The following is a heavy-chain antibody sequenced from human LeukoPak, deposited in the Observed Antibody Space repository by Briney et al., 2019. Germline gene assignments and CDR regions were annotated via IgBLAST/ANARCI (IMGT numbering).Heavy chain of an antibody. J-gene: IGHJ3*02. V-gene: IGHV1-46*01. D-gene: IGHD5-18*01. CDR3: ARGTDSYGTSEAFDI. CDR1: GYTFTSYD. Sequence: GASVKVSCKASGYTFTSYDINWVRQAPGQGLEWMGIINPSGGSTSYAQKFQGRVTMTRDTSTSTVYMELSSLRSEDTAVYYCARGTDSYGTSEAFDIWGQGTMVTVSS. CDR2: INPSGGST.